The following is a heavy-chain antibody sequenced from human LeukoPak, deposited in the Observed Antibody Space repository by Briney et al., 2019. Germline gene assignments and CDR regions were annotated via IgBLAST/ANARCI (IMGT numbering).Heavy chain of an antibody. J-gene: IGHJ4*02. CDR2: ISSSSSTI. CDR1: GFTFSSYS. Sequence: GGSLRLSCAASGFTFSSYSMNWVRQAPGKGLEWVSYISSSSSTIYYADSVKGRFTISRDNAKNSLYLQMNSLRAEDTAVYYCARDHQLRRGDYWGQGTLVTVSS. D-gene: IGHD1-7*01. V-gene: IGHV3-48*01. CDR3: ARDHQLRRGDY.